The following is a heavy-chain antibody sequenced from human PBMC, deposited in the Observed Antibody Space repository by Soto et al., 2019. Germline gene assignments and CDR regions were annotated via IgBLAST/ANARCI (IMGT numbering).Heavy chain of an antibody. V-gene: IGHV4-59*01. Sequence: SETLSLTCTVSGGSISSYYWSWIRQPPGKGLEWIGYIYYSGSTNYNPSLKSRVTISVDTSKNQFSLKLSSVTAADTAVYYCARADYSNLYYYYGMDVWGQGTTVTVSS. J-gene: IGHJ6*02. CDR1: GGSISSYY. D-gene: IGHD4-4*01. CDR2: IYYSGST. CDR3: ARADYSNLYYYYGMDV.